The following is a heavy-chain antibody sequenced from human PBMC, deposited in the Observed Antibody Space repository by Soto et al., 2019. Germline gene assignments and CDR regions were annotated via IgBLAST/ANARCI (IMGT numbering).Heavy chain of an antibody. J-gene: IGHJ3*01. CDR2: VNGDGSDT. Sequence: EVQLVESGGGLVQPGGSLRLSCAASGFNLSSYWMHWVRQPPVKGLVWVSRVNGDGSDTSYADSVKGRRTISRDSAKNTLYLQMDRLRAEETAVYYCARGTSSHVQDAFDVWGQGTKVNVSS. CDR1: GFNLSSYW. CDR3: ARGTSSHVQDAFDV. D-gene: IGHD6-6*01. V-gene: IGHV3-74*01.